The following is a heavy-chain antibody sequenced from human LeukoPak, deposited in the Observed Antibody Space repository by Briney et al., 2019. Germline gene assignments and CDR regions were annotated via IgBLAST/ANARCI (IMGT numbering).Heavy chain of an antibody. D-gene: IGHD3/OR15-3a*01. CDR1: GDSISSSRHY. CDR2: IYPSGNT. Sequence: SETLSLTCTVSGDSISSSRHYWSWIRQPAVKGLDWVGRIYPSGNTNYNPSLKSRVTISLDTSKNQFSLNLRSVTAADTAVYYCARDGLVTMELDYWGQGTLVTVSS. CDR3: ARDGLVTMELDY. V-gene: IGHV4-61*02. J-gene: IGHJ4*02.